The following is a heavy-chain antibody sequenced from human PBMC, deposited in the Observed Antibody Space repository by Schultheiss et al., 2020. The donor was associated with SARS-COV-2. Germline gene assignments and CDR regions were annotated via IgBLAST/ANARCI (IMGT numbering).Heavy chain of an antibody. Sequence: ASVKVSCKASGYTFTGYYMHWVRQAPGQGLEWMGWINPNSGGTNYAQKFQGWVTMTRDTSISTAYMELRSLRSDDTAVYYCATTSNYYSIMDVWGQGTTVTVSS. V-gene: IGHV1-2*04. J-gene: IGHJ6*02. CDR2: INPNSGGT. CDR3: ATTSNYYSIMDV. CDR1: GYTFTGYY.